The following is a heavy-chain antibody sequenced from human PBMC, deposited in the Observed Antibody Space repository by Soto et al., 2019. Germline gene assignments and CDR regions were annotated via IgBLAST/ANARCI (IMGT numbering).Heavy chain of an antibody. CDR1: GFTFSNAW. Sequence: EVQLVESGGGLVKPGGSLRLSCAASGFTFSNAWMNWVRQAPGKGLEWVGRIKSKTDGGTTDYAAPVKGRFTISRDDSKNTLYLQMNSLKTEDTAVYYCSTTAPVGVWGSYRPVDYWGQGTLVTVSS. CDR3: STTAPVGVWGSYRPVDY. CDR2: IKSKTDGGTT. V-gene: IGHV3-15*07. D-gene: IGHD3-16*02. J-gene: IGHJ4*02.